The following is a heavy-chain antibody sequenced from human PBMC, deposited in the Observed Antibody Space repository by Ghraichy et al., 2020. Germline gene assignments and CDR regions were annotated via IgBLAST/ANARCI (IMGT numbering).Heavy chain of an antibody. D-gene: IGHD6-13*01. Sequence: GGSLRLSCAASGFTFSSYWMSWVRQAPGKGLEWVANIKQDGSEKYYVDSVKGRFTISRDNAKNSLYLQMNSLRAEDTAVYYCARERRGSPHTDAFDIWGQGTMVTVSS. CDR1: GFTFSSYW. J-gene: IGHJ3*02. CDR2: IKQDGSEK. V-gene: IGHV3-7*03. CDR3: ARERRGSPHTDAFDI.